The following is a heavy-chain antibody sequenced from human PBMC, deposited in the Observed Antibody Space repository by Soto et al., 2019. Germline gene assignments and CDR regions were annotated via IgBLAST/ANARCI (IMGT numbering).Heavy chain of an antibody. CDR3: AKDRYEMTTVTPIDY. V-gene: IGHV3-30*18. CDR2: ISYDGSNK. J-gene: IGHJ4*02. D-gene: IGHD4-17*01. Sequence: GGSLRLSCAASGFTFSSYGMHWVRQAPGKGLEWVAVISYDGSNKYYADSVKGRFTISRDNSKNTLYLQMNSLRAEDTAVYYCAKDRYEMTTVTPIDYWGQGTLVTVSS. CDR1: GFTFSSYG.